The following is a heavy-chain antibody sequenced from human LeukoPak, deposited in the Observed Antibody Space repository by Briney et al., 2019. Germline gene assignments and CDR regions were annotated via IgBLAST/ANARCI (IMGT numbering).Heavy chain of an antibody. Sequence: GGSLRLSCAASGFTFSDYYMSWVRQAPGKGLEWVSAISGSGGSTYYADSVKGRFTISRDNSKNTLYLQMNSLRAEDTAVYYCASSPREYSGYDYDYWGQGTLVTVSS. V-gene: IGHV3-23*01. CDR1: GFTFSDYY. CDR3: ASSPREYSGYDYDY. D-gene: IGHD5-12*01. CDR2: ISGSGGST. J-gene: IGHJ4*02.